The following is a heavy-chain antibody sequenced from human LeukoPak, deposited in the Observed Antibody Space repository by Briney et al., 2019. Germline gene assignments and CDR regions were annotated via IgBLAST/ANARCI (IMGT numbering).Heavy chain of an antibody. D-gene: IGHD3-3*01. CDR3: ARFLDFWSGYSSFDY. V-gene: IGHV4-31*03. J-gene: IGHJ4*02. CDR1: GGSISSGGYY. CDR2: IYYSGGT. Sequence: SETLSLTSTVSGGSISSGGYYWRSIRQHPGQGLGWIGYIYYSGGTYYYPSLKRRVTISVDTSKNQFSLKLSSVTAADTAVYYCARFLDFWSGYSSFDYWGQGTLVTVSS.